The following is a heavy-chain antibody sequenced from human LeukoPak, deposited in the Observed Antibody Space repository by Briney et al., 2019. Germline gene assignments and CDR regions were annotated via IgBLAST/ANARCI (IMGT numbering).Heavy chain of an antibody. J-gene: IGHJ4*02. CDR1: GFTFDDYA. CDR2: ISGDGGST. V-gene: IGHV3-43*02. Sequence: PGGSLRLSCAASGFTFDDYAMHWVRQAPGKGLEWVSLISGDGGSTYYADSVKGRFTISRDNSKNSLYLQMNSLRTEDMALYYCAKDQNSGSGWAFDYWGQGTLVTVSS. CDR3: AKDQNSGSGWAFDY. D-gene: IGHD6-19*01.